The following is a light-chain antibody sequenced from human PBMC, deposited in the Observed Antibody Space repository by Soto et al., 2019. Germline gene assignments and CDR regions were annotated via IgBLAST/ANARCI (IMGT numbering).Light chain of an antibody. CDR1: SSNLGSNY. J-gene: IGLJ3*02. CDR2: RNN. CDR3: AAWDDSLSGPV. Sequence: QPVLTQPPSASGTPGQRVTISCSGSSSNLGSNYVFWYQQLPGTAPKLLIYRNNQRPSGVPDRFSGSKSDTSASLAISGLRSEDEADYYCAAWDDSLSGPVFGGGTKVTVL. V-gene: IGLV1-47*01.